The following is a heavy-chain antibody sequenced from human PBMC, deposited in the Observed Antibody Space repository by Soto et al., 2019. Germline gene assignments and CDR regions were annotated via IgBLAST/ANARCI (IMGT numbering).Heavy chain of an antibody. D-gene: IGHD5-18*01. CDR3: ARGRIGVGGYSYGYRYYYYGMDV. CDR2: IYYSGST. Sequence: SETLSLTWTVSGGSISSGGYYWSWIRQHPGKGLEWIGYIYYSGSTYYNPSLKSRVTISVDTSKNQFSLKLSSVTAADTAVYYCARGRIGVGGYSYGYRYYYYGMDVWGQGTTVTVSS. V-gene: IGHV4-31*02. CDR1: GGSISSGGYY. J-gene: IGHJ6*02.